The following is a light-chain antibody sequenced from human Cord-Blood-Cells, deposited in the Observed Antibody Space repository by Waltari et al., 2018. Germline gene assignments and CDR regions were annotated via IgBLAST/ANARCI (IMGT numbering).Light chain of an antibody. Sequence: QSALTQPASVSGSPGQSITISCTGTSSDVGGYNYVSWYQQHPGKAPTLMIYDVSKRPSGVANRFSDSKSGNTASLTISGLQAEDEADYYCSSYTSSSTYVFGTGTKVTVL. V-gene: IGLV2-14*03. CDR3: SSYTSSSTYV. J-gene: IGLJ1*01. CDR2: DVS. CDR1: SSDVGGYNY.